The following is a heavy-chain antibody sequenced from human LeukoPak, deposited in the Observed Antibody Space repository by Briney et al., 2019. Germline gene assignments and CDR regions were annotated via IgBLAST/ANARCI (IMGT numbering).Heavy chain of an antibody. CDR2: MNPNSGNT. D-gene: IGHD6-13*01. CDR1: GYTFTSYD. CDR3: ASWYSSSWVMDAFDI. J-gene: IGHJ3*02. Sequence: ATVKVSCKASGYTFTSYDINWVRQATGQGLEWMGWMNPNSGNTGYAQKFQGRVTMTRNTSISTAYMELSSLRSEDTAVYYCASWYSSSWVMDAFDIWGQGTMVTVSS. V-gene: IGHV1-8*01.